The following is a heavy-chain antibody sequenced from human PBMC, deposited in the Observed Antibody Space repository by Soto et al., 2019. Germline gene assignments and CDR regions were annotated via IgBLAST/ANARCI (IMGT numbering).Heavy chain of an antibody. J-gene: IGHJ6*02. CDR1: GFTFSSYE. D-gene: IGHD6-19*01. CDR2: ISSSGSTI. V-gene: IGHV3-48*03. Sequence: GGSLRLSCAASGFTFSSYEMNWVRQAPGKGLEWVSYISSSGSTICYADSVKGRFTISRDNAKNSLYLQMNSLRAEDTAVYYCARDNVAVAGDEDYYYYGMDVWGQGTTVTVSS. CDR3: ARDNVAVAGDEDYYYYGMDV.